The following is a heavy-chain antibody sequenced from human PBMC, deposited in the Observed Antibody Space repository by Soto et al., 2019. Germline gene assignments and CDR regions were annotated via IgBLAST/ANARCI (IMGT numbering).Heavy chain of an antibody. V-gene: IGHV1-69*02. D-gene: IGHD5-18*01. CDR1: GGTFSSYT. Sequence: SVKVSCKASGGTFSSYTISWVRQAPGQGLEWMGRIIPILGIANYAQKFQGRVTMTTDTSTSTAYMELRSLRSDDTAVYYCARGIQLWPITYYFDYWGQGTLVTVSS. CDR2: IIPILGIA. J-gene: IGHJ4*02. CDR3: ARGIQLWPITYYFDY.